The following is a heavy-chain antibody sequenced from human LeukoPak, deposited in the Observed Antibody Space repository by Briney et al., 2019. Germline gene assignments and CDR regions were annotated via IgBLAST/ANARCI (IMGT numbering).Heavy chain of an antibody. CDR3: ARDLQWALGY. D-gene: IGHD6-19*01. CDR1: GGTFSSYA. Sequence: SVKVSCKASGGTFSSYAISWVRQAPGQGLEWMGGIIPIFGTANYAQKFQDRVTMTTDTSTTTVYMELRSLRSDDTAVYYCARDLQWALGYWGQGTLVTVSS. CDR2: IIPIFGTA. J-gene: IGHJ4*02. V-gene: IGHV1-69*05.